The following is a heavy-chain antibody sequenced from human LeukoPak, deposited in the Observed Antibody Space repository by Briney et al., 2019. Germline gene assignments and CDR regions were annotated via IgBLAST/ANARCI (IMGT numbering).Heavy chain of an antibody. CDR3: ARDGGYDFWSGYYQDY. Sequence: GGSLRLSCAASGFTFSRYAMHWVRQAPGKGLEWVALISYDANIGSNKYYADSVKGRFTISRDNSKNTLYLQMDSLRAEDTAVYYCARDGGYDFWSGYYQDYWGQGTLVTVSS. CDR1: GFTFSRYA. J-gene: IGHJ4*02. D-gene: IGHD3-3*01. V-gene: IGHV3-30-3*01. CDR2: ISYDANIGSNK.